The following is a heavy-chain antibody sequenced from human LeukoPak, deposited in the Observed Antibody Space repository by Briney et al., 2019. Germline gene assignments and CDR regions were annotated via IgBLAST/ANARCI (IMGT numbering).Heavy chain of an antibody. J-gene: IGHJ6*03. CDR2: INWNAGST. Sequence: GGSLRLSCAASGFTFDDYGMSWVRQAPGKGLEWVSGINWNAGSTGYADSVKGRFTISRDNAKNSLYLQMNSLRAEDTALYYCARDRPATDTVGANYYYYYMDVWGKGTTVTVSS. CDR1: GFTFDDYG. D-gene: IGHD4-23*01. CDR3: ARDRPATDTVGANYYYYYMDV. V-gene: IGHV3-20*04.